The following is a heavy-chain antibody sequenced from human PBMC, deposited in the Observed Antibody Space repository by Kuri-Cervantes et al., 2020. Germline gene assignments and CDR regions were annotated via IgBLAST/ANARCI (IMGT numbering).Heavy chain of an antibody. V-gene: IGHV4-39*07. CDR3: ACGGDRPRGGAFDI. Sequence: SETLSLTCTVSGGSISSSSYYWGWIRQPPGKGLEWIGSIYYSGSTYYNPSLKSRVTISVDTSKNQFSLKLSSVTAADTAVYYCACGGDRPRGGAFDIWGQGTMVTVSS. J-gene: IGHJ3*02. CDR1: GGSISSSSYY. CDR2: IYYSGST. D-gene: IGHD2-21*02.